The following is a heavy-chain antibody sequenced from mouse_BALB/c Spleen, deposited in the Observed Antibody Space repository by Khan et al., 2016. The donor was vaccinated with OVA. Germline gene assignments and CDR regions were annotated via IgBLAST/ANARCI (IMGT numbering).Heavy chain of an antibody. CDR2: ISDGSTYT. V-gene: IGHV5-4*02. J-gene: IGHJ3*01. CDR3: ASGYYGDPFSY. D-gene: IGHD2-13*01. Sequence: EVELVESGGGLVKPGGSLKLSCAASGFTFSDYYMYWIRQTPEKRLEWVATISDGSTYTYYPDSVKGRFTISRDNAKNSLYLQMSSLKSEDTAIYYCASGYYGDPFSYWGQGTLVTVSA. CDR1: GFTFSDYY.